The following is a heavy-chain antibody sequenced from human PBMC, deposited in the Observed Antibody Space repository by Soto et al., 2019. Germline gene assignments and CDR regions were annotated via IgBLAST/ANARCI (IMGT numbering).Heavy chain of an antibody. V-gene: IGHV4-34*01. CDR3: ARDAFVVGLYYMAV. D-gene: IGHD2-15*01. J-gene: IGHJ6*03. CDR1: GGSFSGYY. CDR2: INHSGST. Sequence: SETLSLSCAVYGGSFSGYYWSWIRQPPGKGLEWIGEINHSGSTNYNPSLKSRVTISVDTSKNQFSLKLSSVTAADTAVYYCARDAFVVGLYYMAVWGKGTTVTVSS.